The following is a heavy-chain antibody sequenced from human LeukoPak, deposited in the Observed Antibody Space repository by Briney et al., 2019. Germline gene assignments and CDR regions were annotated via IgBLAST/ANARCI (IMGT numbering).Heavy chain of an antibody. V-gene: IGHV6-1*01. CDR3: ARGSIMGARGLGDY. Sequence: SQTLSLTCAISGDSVSSKSAAWNWIRQSPSRGLEWLGRTYYRSKWYDDYAVSVKSRITINADTSKNQFSLHLNSVTPEDTAVYYCARGSIMGARGLGDYWGQGTLVTVSS. D-gene: IGHD1-26*01. J-gene: IGHJ4*02. CDR1: GDSVSSKSAA. CDR2: TYYRSKWYD.